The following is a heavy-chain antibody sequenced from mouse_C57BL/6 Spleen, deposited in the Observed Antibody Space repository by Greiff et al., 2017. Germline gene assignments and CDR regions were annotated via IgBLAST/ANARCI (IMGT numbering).Heavy chain of an antibody. CDR2: IDPEAGET. Sequence: EVQLQQSGAELVKPGASVKLSCTASGFNIKDYYMHWVKQRTEQGLEWIGRIDPEAGETKYDPKFQGKATITADTSSNQAYLQLSSLTSEDTPVYYCTRSDYGNYFDYWGQGTTLTVSS. CDR3: TRSDYGNYFDY. D-gene: IGHD1-1*01. J-gene: IGHJ2*01. V-gene: IGHV14-2*01. CDR1: GFNIKDYY.